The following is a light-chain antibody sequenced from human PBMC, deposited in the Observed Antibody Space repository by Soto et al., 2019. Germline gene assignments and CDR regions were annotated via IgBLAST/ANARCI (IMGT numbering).Light chain of an antibody. V-gene: IGKV3-20*01. CDR1: QSVGSTY. Sequence: EILLTQSPGTLSLSPGERATLSCRTSQSVGSTYLAWYQQKPGQAPRLLIFEASRRATGIPVRFSGSGSGTDFTLTISRLEAEDFVVYYSLQFGSSPRYTFGQGTKLQI. CDR2: EAS. CDR3: LQFGSSPRYT. J-gene: IGKJ2*01.